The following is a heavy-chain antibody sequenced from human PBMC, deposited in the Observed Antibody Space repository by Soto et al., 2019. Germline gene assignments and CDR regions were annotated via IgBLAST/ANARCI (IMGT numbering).Heavy chain of an antibody. CDR3: ARAIEGLGVQLAGHIDY. D-gene: IGHD6-13*01. CDR1: GFTFSSYS. V-gene: IGHV3-21*01. Sequence: GGSLRLSCAASGFTFSSYSMNWVRQAPGKGLEWVSSISSSSSYIYYADSVKGRFTISRDNAKNSLYLQMNSLRAEDTAVYYCARAIEGLGVQLAGHIDYWGQGTLVTVSS. J-gene: IGHJ4*02. CDR2: ISSSSSYI.